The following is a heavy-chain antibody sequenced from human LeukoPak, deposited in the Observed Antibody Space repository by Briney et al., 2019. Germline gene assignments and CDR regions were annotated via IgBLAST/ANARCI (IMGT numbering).Heavy chain of an antibody. CDR1: GFTFTYYA. V-gene: IGHV3-23*01. D-gene: IGHD2-15*01. CDR3: AKDRICSGGSCYYFHY. CDR2: ISASGSNT. Sequence: PGGSLRLSCAASGFTFTYYAMSWVRQAPGKGLEWFSAISASGSNTYYADSVKGRFTISRDNSKNTLYLQINSLRAEDTAVYFCAKDRICSGGSCYYFHYWGQGTLVAVSS. J-gene: IGHJ4*02.